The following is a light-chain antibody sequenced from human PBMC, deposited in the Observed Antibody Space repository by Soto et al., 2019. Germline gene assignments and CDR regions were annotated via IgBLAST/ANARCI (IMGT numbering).Light chain of an antibody. J-gene: IGKJ4*01. CDR2: RAY. Sequence: DIQMTQSPSPLSASVGDKVTITCRASQIIGDYLAWYQQKPGKAPVLLIYRAYTLESGVPSRFSGSGSGTEFTLTISSLQPDDFATYYCQQYGVYYPRTFGGGTKVEI. V-gene: IGKV1-5*03. CDR3: QQYGVYYPRT. CDR1: QIIGDY.